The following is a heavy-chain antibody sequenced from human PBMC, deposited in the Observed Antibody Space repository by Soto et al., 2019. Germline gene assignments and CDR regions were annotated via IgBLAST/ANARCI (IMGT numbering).Heavy chain of an antibody. CDR3: ARGLPGHYGFEI. V-gene: IGHV3-74*01. CDR2: IKGDESTT. D-gene: IGHD3-10*01. CDR1: GFTFSSYW. J-gene: IGHJ3*02. Sequence: AQLSESGGGLVQPGGSLRLSCVGSGFTFSSYWMHWVRQAPGEGLVWVSRIKGDESTTNYGDSVKGRFTISRDNARNTLYLQMNSLRADDTALYYCARGLPGHYGFEIWGQGTMVTVSP.